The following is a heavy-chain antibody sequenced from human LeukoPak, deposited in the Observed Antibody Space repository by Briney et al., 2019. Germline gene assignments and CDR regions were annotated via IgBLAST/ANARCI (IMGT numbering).Heavy chain of an antibody. CDR2: INPNSGGT. V-gene: IGHV1-2*02. CDR3: ASTNWVGPIAGDAFDI. J-gene: IGHJ3*02. CDR1: GYTFTGYY. D-gene: IGHD6-13*01. Sequence: ASVKVSCKASGYTFTGYYMHWVRQAPGQGLEWMGWINPNSGGTNYAQKFQGRATMTRDTSISTAYMELSRLRSDDTAVYYCASTNWVGPIAGDAFDIWGQGTMVTVSS.